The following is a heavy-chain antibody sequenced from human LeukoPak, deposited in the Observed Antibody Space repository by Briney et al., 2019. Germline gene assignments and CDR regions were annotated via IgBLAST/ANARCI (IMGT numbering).Heavy chain of an antibody. D-gene: IGHD3-10*01. CDR1: GYTFTSYG. V-gene: IGHV1-18*01. CDR3: ARGLVVDGFGELLGDGMDV. Sequence: GASVKVSCKASGYTFTSYGISWVRPAPGRGLGWVGWISAYNGNTNYAQKFQGRVTMTRNTSISTAYMELSSLRSEDTAVYYCARGLVVDGFGELLGDGMDVWGQGTTVTVSS. J-gene: IGHJ6*02. CDR2: ISAYNGNT.